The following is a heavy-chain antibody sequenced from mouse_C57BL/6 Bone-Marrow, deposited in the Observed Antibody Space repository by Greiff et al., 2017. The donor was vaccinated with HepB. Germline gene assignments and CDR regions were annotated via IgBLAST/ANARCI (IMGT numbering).Heavy chain of an antibody. CDR2: IYPSDSET. D-gene: IGHD2-5*01. J-gene: IGHJ3*01. Sequence: QVHVKQSGAELVRPGSSVKLSCKASGYTFTSYWMDWVKQRPGQGLEWIGNIYPSDSETHYNQKFKDKATLTVDKSSSTAYMQLSSLTSEDSAVYYCAIGGYSNYLAWFAYWGQGTLVTVSA. V-gene: IGHV1-61*01. CDR3: AIGGYSNYLAWFAY. CDR1: GYTFTSYW.